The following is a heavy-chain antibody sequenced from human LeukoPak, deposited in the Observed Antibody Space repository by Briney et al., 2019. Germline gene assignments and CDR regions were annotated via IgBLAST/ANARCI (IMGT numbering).Heavy chain of an antibody. CDR1: GFTFSSYS. CDR3: ARADCSGGSCSYGMDV. Sequence: GGSLRLSCAASGFTFSSYSMNWVRQAPGKGLEWVSPISSSSSYIYYADSVKGRFTISRDNAKNSLYLQMNSLRAEDTAVYYCARADCSGGSCSYGMDVWGQGTTVTVSS. CDR2: ISSSSSYI. V-gene: IGHV3-21*01. J-gene: IGHJ6*02. D-gene: IGHD2-15*01.